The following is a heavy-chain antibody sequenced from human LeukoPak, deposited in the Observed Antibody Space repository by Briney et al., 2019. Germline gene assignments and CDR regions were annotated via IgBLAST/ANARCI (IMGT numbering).Heavy chain of an antibody. CDR3: ARDQVRSNIVVVPAAMAY. CDR2: IIPIFGTA. D-gene: IGHD2-2*01. CDR1: GGTFSSYA. J-gene: IGHJ4*02. V-gene: IGHV1-69*13. Sequence: ASVTVSCKASGGTFSSYAISWVRQAPGQGLEWMGGIIPIFGTANYAQKFQGRVTITADESTSTAYMELSSLRSEDTAVYYCARDQVRSNIVVVPAAMAYWGQGTLVTVSS.